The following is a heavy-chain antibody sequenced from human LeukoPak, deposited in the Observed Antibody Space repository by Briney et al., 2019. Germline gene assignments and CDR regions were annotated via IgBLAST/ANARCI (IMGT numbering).Heavy chain of an antibody. CDR1: GYTFTSYG. CDR2: ISAYNGNT. J-gene: IGHJ5*02. Sequence: ASVKVSCKASGYTFTSYGISWVRQAPGQGLEWMGWISAYNGNTNYAQKLQGRVTMTTDTSTSTAYMELRSLRSDDTAVYYCARAPRAAMGSGRNWFDPWGQGTLVTVSS. CDR3: ARAPRAAMGSGRNWFDP. V-gene: IGHV1-18*01. D-gene: IGHD2-2*01.